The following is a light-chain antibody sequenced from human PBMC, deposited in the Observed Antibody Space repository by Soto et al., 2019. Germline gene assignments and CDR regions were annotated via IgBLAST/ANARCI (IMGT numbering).Light chain of an antibody. J-gene: IGKJ1*01. V-gene: IGKV1-5*03. Sequence: DIQMTQSPSTLSASVGDRVTITCRASHSISSLLAWYQQKPGKAPKLLIYKASSLESGVPSRFSGSGSGTEFTLTISSLQPDDFATYYCQQYNGYSPWAFGQGTKVEIK. CDR2: KAS. CDR1: HSISSL. CDR3: QQYNGYSPWA.